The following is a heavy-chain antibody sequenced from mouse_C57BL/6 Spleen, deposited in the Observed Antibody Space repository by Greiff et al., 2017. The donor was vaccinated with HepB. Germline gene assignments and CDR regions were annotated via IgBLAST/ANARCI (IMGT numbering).Heavy chain of an antibody. CDR3: ARHGSSYGAMDC. CDR2: IWSGGST. J-gene: IGHJ4*01. D-gene: IGHD1-1*01. CDR1: GFSLTSYG. Sequence: VQLQQSGPGLVQPSQSLSITCTVSGFSLTSYGVHWVRQSPGKGLEWLGVIWSGGSTDYNAAFISRLSISKDNSKSQVFFKMNSLQADDTAIYYCARHGSSYGAMDCWGQGTSVTVSS. V-gene: IGHV2-2*01.